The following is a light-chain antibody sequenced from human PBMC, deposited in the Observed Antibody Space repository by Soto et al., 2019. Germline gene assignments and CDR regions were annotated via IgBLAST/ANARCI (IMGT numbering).Light chain of an antibody. CDR3: QQYGSSPIT. V-gene: IGKV3-11*01. Sequence: DIVLTQSPATLSLSPGERATLSCRASQSVGSFLAWYQQKPGQAPRLLIYDASNRATGIPARFSGSGSGTDFTLTISRLEPEDFAVFYCQQYGSSPITFGQGTRLEIK. J-gene: IGKJ5*01. CDR2: DAS. CDR1: QSVGSF.